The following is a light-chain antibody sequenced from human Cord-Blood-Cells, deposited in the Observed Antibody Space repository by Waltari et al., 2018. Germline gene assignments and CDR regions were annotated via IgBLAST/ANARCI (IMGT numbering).Light chain of an antibody. CDR3: SSYTSSSTLV. CDR2: DVS. Sequence: QSALTQPASVSGSPGQSFTISCPGTSSDVGGYNIVSWYQQHPGKAPKLMIYDVSNRPSGVSNRFSGSKSGNTASLTISGLQAEDEADYYCSSYTSSSTLVFGGGTKLTVL. V-gene: IGLV2-14*01. J-gene: IGLJ3*02. CDR1: SSDVGGYNI.